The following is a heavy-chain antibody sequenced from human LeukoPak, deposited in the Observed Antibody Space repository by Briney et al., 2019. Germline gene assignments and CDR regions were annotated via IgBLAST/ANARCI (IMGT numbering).Heavy chain of an antibody. Sequence: GGSLRLSCAASGFTFSSYAMHWVRQAPGKGLEWVAVISYDGSNKYYADSVKGRFTISRDNAKNSLYLQMNSLRAEDTAVYYCARDLLSSYGPRPFDYWGQGTLVTVSS. CDR3: ARDLLSSYGPRPFDY. D-gene: IGHD5-18*01. CDR2: ISYDGSNK. V-gene: IGHV3-30*04. CDR1: GFTFSSYA. J-gene: IGHJ4*02.